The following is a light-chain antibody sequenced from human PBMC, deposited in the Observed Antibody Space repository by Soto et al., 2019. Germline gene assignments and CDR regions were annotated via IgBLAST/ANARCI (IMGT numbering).Light chain of an antibody. Sequence: QSALTQPASVSGSPGQSITISRTGTSNDIGGYKYVSWYQQHPGKAPKLMIYDVTARPSGVSNRFSGSKSGNTASLTISGLQPEDEADYYCSSCTGSSTHVTFGGGTKLTVL. CDR3: SSCTGSSTHVT. CDR1: SNDIGGYKY. V-gene: IGLV2-14*03. J-gene: IGLJ2*01. CDR2: DVT.